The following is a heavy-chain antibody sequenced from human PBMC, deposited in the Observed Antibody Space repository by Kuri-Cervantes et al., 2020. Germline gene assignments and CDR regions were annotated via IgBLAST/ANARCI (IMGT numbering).Heavy chain of an antibody. CDR3: ARAPGYSSSWYGY. Sequence: GGSLRLSCAASGFTFSSYAMHWVRQAPGKGLEWVAVISYDGSNKYYADSVKGRFTISRDNSKNTLYLQMNSLRAEDTAVYYCARAPGYSSSWYGYWGHGTLVTVSS. D-gene: IGHD6-13*01. V-gene: IGHV3-30-3*01. CDR1: GFTFSSYA. CDR2: ISYDGSNK. J-gene: IGHJ5*01.